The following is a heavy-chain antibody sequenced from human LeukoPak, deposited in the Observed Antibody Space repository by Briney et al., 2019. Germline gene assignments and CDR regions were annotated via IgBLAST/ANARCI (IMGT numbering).Heavy chain of an antibody. D-gene: IGHD2-2*02. V-gene: IGHV4-39*01. CDR2: IYYTGST. J-gene: IGHJ4*02. CDR3: ASSPGGYCSSASCYTGGMFDY. Sequence: SETLSLTCTVSGGSISSSTYYWVWIRQPPGKGLEWIGSIYYTGSTYYNPSLKSRVTISVDTSKNQFSLKLSSVTTTDRAVYYCASSPGGYCSSASCYTGGMFDYWGQGSLVTLSS. CDR1: GGSISSSTYY.